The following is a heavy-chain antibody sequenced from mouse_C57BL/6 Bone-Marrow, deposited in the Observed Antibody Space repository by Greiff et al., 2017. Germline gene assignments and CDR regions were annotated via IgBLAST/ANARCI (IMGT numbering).Heavy chain of an antibody. CDR2: ILPGSGST. Sequence: VQLQQSGAELMKPGASVKLSCKATGYTFTGYWIEWVKQRPGHGLEWIGEILPGSGSTNYNEKFKGKATFTADTSSNTAYMQLSSLTTEDSAIYYCASRRDGYYVFYAMDYWGQGTSVTVSS. CDR1: GYTFTGYW. J-gene: IGHJ4*01. D-gene: IGHD2-3*01. V-gene: IGHV1-9*01. CDR3: ASRRDGYYVFYAMDY.